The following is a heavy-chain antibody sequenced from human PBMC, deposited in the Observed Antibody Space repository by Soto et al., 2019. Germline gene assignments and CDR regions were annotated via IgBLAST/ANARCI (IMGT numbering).Heavy chain of an antibody. CDR1: GGSISSGDYY. Sequence: QVQLQESGPGLVKPSQTLSLTCTVSGGSISSGDYYWSWIRQPPGKGLEWIGYIYYSGSTYYNPSLKSRVTISVDTSKNQFSLKLSSVTAADTAVYYCARDWGEVVDQTGGFDYWGQGTLVTVSS. D-gene: IGHD2-15*01. J-gene: IGHJ4*02. CDR2: IYYSGST. V-gene: IGHV4-30-4*01. CDR3: ARDWGEVVDQTGGFDY.